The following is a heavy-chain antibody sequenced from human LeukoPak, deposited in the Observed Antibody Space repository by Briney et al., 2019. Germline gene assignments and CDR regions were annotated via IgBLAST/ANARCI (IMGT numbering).Heavy chain of an antibody. V-gene: IGHV6-1*01. J-gene: IGHJ6*02. CDR3: ARDLSSGQWLVRRVGYYYGMDV. Sequence: SQTLSLTSAISGDSVSSNSAAWNWIRQSPSRGLEWLGRTYYRSKWYNDYAVSVKSRITINPDTSKNQFSLQLNSVTPEDTAVYYCARDLSSGQWLVRRVGYYYGMDVWGQGTTVTVSS. CDR2: TYYRSKWYN. D-gene: IGHD6-19*01. CDR1: GDSVSSNSAA.